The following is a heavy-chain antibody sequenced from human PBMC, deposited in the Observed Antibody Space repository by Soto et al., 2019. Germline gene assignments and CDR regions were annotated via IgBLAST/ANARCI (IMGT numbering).Heavy chain of an antibody. J-gene: IGHJ6*02. Sequence: SETLSLTCTVSGGSISSGGYYWSWIRQHPGKGLEWIGYIYYSGSTYYNPSLKSRVTISVDTSKNQFSLKLSSVTAADTAVYYCAREFTPMVRGVIGTGMDVWGQGTTVTVSS. CDR1: GGSISSGGYY. CDR2: IYYSGST. V-gene: IGHV4-31*03. D-gene: IGHD3-10*01. CDR3: AREFTPMVRGVIGTGMDV.